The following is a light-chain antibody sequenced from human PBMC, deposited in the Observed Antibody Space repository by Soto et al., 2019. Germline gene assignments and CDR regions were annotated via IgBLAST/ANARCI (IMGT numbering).Light chain of an antibody. Sequence: QSVLTQSPSVSAAPGQQVTLSCSGSSSNIGNNYVSWYQQLPGTAPKLLIYDNNKRPSGIPNRFSGSKSGTSGTLDITGLQTGDEADDYCATWEGSLPVEVFGRGTKLTVL. CDR3: ATWEGSLPVEV. CDR2: DNN. V-gene: IGLV1-51*01. J-gene: IGLJ2*01. CDR1: SSNIGNNY.